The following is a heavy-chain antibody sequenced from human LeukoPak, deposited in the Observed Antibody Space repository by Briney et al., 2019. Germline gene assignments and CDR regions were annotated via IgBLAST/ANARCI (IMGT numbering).Heavy chain of an antibody. Sequence: ASVKVSCKASGYTFTSYDINWVRQPTGQGLEWMGWMNPNSGNTDYAQKFQGRVTMTRNTSISTAYMELSSLRSEDTAVNYCARGVSAAAGTYYYYYYMDVWGKGTTVTISS. CDR1: GYTFTSYD. J-gene: IGHJ6*03. CDR2: MNPNSGNT. D-gene: IGHD6-13*01. CDR3: ARGVSAAAGTYYYYYYMDV. V-gene: IGHV1-8*01.